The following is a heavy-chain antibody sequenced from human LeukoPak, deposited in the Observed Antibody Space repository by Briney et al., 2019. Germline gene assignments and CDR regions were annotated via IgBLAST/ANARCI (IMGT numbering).Heavy chain of an antibody. CDR1: GYTFTSYY. CDR3: ARDMGPTYYDFWGADP. CDR2: INPSGGST. V-gene: IGHV1-46*03. D-gene: IGHD3-3*01. J-gene: IGHJ5*02. Sequence: ASVKVSCKASGYTFTSYYMHWVRQAPGQGLEWMGIINPSGGSTSYAQKFQVRVTMTRDTSTSTVYMELSSLRSEDTAVYYCARDMGPTYYDFWGADPWGQGTLVTVSS.